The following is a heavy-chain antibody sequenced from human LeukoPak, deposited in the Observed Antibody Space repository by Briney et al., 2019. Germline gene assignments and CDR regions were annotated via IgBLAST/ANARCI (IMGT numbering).Heavy chain of an antibody. V-gene: IGHV3-48*04. CDR1: GFTFSSYS. CDR2: ISSSSSTI. D-gene: IGHD1-26*01. J-gene: IGHJ4*02. CDR3: ARDPVGATAGFDY. Sequence: PGGALILSCAASGFTFSSYSINWVRQAPGKGLGWVSYISSSSSTIYYADSVTGRFTISRDNAKHSPYLQMNSLRAEDTAVYYCARDPVGATAGFDYWGQGTLVTVSS.